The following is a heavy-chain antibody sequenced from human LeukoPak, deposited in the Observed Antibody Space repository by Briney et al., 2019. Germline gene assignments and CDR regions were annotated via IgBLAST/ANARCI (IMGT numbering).Heavy chain of an antibody. Sequence: GGSLRLSCAASGFTFSSYDMHWVRQAPGKGLEWVAVISYDGSNKYYADSVKGRFTISRDNSKNTLYLQMNSLRADDTAVYYCARSGYRYCSGGSCPDYFEYWGQGTLVTVSA. CDR1: GFTFSSYD. V-gene: IGHV3-30-3*01. CDR3: ARSGYRYCSGGSCPDYFEY. D-gene: IGHD2-15*01. CDR2: ISYDGSNK. J-gene: IGHJ4*02.